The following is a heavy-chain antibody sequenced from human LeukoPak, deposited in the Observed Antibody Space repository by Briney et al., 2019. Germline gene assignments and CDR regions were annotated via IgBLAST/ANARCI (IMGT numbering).Heavy chain of an antibody. CDR3: AKAPCSSTNCYYFDY. D-gene: IGHD2-2*01. V-gene: IGHV3-23*01. J-gene: IGHJ4*02. Sequence: PGGSLRLSCAASGFTFSSYAMSWVRQAPGKGLEWVSAISGSGGSTYYADSVKGRFTISRDNSKNTLYLLMNSLRAEDTAVYYCAKAPCSSTNCYYFDYWGQGTLVTVSS. CDR2: ISGSGGST. CDR1: GFTFSSYA.